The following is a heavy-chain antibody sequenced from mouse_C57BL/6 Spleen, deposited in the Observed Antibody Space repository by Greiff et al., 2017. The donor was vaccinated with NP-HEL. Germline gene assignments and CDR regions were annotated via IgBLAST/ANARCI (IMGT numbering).Heavy chain of an antibody. CDR2: ISNGGGST. Sequence: EVKLVESGGGLVQPGGSLKLSCAASGFTFSDYYMYWVRQTPEKRLEWVAYISNGGGSTYYPDTVKGRFTISRDNAKYTLYLQMSRLKSEDTAMYYCARGPLNWDVAWFAYWGQGTLVTVSA. CDR1: GFTFSDYY. D-gene: IGHD4-1*01. CDR3: ARGPLNWDVAWFAY. J-gene: IGHJ3*01. V-gene: IGHV5-12*01.